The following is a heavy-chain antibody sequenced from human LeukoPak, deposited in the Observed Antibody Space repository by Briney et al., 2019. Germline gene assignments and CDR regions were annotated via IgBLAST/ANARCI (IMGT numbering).Heavy chain of an antibody. CDR1: GFTFSRHW. CDR3: ARVSGPGMNEYFHL. CDR2: IKSDGSGT. V-gene: IGHV3-74*01. D-gene: IGHD3-10*01. J-gene: IGHJ1*01. Sequence: GGSLRLSCAASGFTFSRHWMHWVRQGPGKGLEWVSRIKSDGSGTQYADSVKGRFTISRDNAKNTLYLQMNSLRAEDTAVYYCARVSGPGMNEYFHLWGQGTLVTVSS.